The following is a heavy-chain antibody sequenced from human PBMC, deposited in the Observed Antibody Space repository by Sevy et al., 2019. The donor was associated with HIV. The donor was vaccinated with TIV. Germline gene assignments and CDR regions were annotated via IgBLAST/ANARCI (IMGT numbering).Heavy chain of an antibody. CDR3: ARDKGLLYFGESQGMDV. Sequence: GGSLRLSCAASGFVFSDYYMTWIRQAPGKGLECISYISNSGRNIYYADSVKGRFTISRDNAKNSLHLEMNSLRVEDTAIYYCARDKGLLYFGESQGMDVWGQGTTVTVSS. V-gene: IGHV3-11*01. CDR1: GFVFSDYY. CDR2: ISNSGRNI. J-gene: IGHJ6*02. D-gene: IGHD3-3*01.